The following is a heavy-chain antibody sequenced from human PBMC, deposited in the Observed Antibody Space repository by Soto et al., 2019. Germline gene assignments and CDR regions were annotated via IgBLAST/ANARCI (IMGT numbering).Heavy chain of an antibody. V-gene: IGHV4-39*01. CDR2: VYYDEST. CDR3: GKVLIGATRHADVDS. J-gene: IGHJ4*02. D-gene: IGHD2-15*01. CDR1: GVSLNSGHYY. Sequence: QVQLQESGRGLLEPLETLSLTCSVSGVSLNSGHYYWVWVRQSPGKGLAWIASVYYDESTYYNPSLKSRVTISIDKPRNQFSLTLKSVTAADTAVYYCGKVLIGATRHADVDSWGQGARVTVSS.